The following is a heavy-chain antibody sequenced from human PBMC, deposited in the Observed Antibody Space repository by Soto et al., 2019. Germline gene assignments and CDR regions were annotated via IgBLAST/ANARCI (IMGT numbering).Heavy chain of an antibody. CDR3: ARSPRRRRNYDNWFDP. V-gene: IGHV4-59*08. J-gene: IGHJ5*02. CDR2: IYYSGST. CDR1: GGSISSYY. Sequence: PSETLSLTCTVSGGSISSYYWSWIRQPPGKGLEWIGYIYYSGSTNYNPSLKSRVTISVDTSKNQFSLKLSSVTAADTAVYYCARSPRRRRNYDNWFDPWGQGTLVTVSS. D-gene: IGHD4-4*01.